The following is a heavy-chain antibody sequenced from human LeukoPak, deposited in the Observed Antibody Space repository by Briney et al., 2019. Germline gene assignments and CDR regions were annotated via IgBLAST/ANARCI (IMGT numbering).Heavy chain of an antibody. CDR3: AREYYYDSSGYSNWYFDL. CDR2: IHYSGST. D-gene: IGHD3-22*01. V-gene: IGHV4-39*01. J-gene: IGHJ2*01. CDR1: GGSISSSSYY. Sequence: SETLSLTCTVSGGSISSSSYYWGWIRQPPGKGLEWIGSIHYSGSTYYNPSLKRRVTISVDTSKNQFSLKLSSVTAADTAVYYCAREYYYDSSGYSNWYFDLWGRGTLVTVSS.